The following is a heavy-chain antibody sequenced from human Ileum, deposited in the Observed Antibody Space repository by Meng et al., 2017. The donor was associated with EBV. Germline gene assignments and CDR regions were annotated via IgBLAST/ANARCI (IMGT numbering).Heavy chain of an antibody. CDR1: GYSISSTNW. V-gene: IGHV4-28*01. Sequence: VQLQGSGPGLVKPSDTLSLTCAGSGYSISSTNWWGWIRQPPGKGLEWIGYIYYSGSTSYNPSLKSRVTMSVDTSKNQFSLNLNSVTAVDTAVYYCARNVPGTSAYYDWGQGTLVTVSS. CDR2: IYYSGST. J-gene: IGHJ4*02. D-gene: IGHD3-22*01. CDR3: ARNVPGTSAYYD.